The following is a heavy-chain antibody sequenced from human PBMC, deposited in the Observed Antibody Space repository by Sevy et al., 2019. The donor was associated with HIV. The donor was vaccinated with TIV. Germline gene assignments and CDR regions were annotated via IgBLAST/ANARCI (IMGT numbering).Heavy chain of an antibody. CDR1: GFTFSSYA. D-gene: IGHD2-15*01. CDR3: ARDSLRLGYCSGGSCYSPQSY. CDR2: ITYDGSNK. J-gene: IGHJ4*02. Sequence: GGSLRLSCAASGFTFSSYAMHWVRQAPGKGLEWVAVITYDGSNKYYADSVKGRFTISRDNSKNTLYLQMNSLRAEDTAVYYCARDSLRLGYCSGGSCYSPQSYWGQGTLVTVSS. V-gene: IGHV3-30-3*01.